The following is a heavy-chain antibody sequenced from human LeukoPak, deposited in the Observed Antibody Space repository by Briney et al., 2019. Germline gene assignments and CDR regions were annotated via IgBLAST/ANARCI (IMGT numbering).Heavy chain of an antibody. D-gene: IGHD5-12*01. J-gene: IGHJ4*02. V-gene: IGHV3-9*01. Sequence: GGSLRLSCAASGFTFDDYAMHWVRQAPWKGLEWVSGISRNTANIGYANSVKGRFTISRDNAKNSLYLQMNNLRAEDTALYFCAKDRGYDWVPPSLDYWGQGTTVIVS. CDR3: AKDRGYDWVPPSLDY. CDR1: GFTFDDYA. CDR2: ISRNTANI.